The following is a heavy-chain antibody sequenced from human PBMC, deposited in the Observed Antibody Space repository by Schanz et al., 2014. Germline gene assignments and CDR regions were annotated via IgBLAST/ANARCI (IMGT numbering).Heavy chain of an antibody. Sequence: QVQLQESGPGLVRPSETLSLTCTVSGVSISSFYWSWIRQSPGQGLEYFGYIYGGGSTGYNPSLKSPGIITFDTSRNAFPLKLSSVTAADTAVYYCARDNDMLIGNVNGDDYYYAMDVWGPGTTVTVSS. CDR2: IYGGGST. CDR3: ARDNDMLIGNVNGDDYYYAMDV. J-gene: IGHJ6*02. V-gene: IGHV4-4*08. D-gene: IGHD7-27*01. CDR1: GVSISSFY.